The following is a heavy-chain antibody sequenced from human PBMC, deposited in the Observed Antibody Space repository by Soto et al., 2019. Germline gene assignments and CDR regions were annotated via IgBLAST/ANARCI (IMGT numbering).Heavy chain of an antibody. Sequence: ASAKVSCKASGYTFTSYYMHWVRQAPGQGLEWMGIINPSGGSTSYAQKFQGRVTMTRDTSTSTVYMELSSLRSEDTAVYYCANYDSSGFFDYWGQGTLVTVSS. CDR3: ANYDSSGFFDY. J-gene: IGHJ4*02. CDR1: GYTFTSYY. D-gene: IGHD3-22*01. CDR2: INPSGGST. V-gene: IGHV1-46*01.